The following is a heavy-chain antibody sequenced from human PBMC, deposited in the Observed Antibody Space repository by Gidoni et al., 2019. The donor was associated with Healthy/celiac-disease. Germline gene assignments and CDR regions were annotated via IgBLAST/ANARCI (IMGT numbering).Heavy chain of an antibody. Sequence: EVQLVESGGGLVKPGGSMRLSCAASGFPFSSYSMNWVRQAPGKGLEWVSSISSSSSYIYYADSVKGRFTISRDNAKNSLYLQMNSLRAEDTAVYYCARPIGHSSSWLIDYWGQGTLVTVSS. V-gene: IGHV3-21*01. CDR2: ISSSSSYI. J-gene: IGHJ4*02. D-gene: IGHD6-13*01. CDR1: GFPFSSYS. CDR3: ARPIGHSSSWLIDY.